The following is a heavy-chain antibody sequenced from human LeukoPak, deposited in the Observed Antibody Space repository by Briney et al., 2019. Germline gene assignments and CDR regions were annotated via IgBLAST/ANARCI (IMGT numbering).Heavy chain of an antibody. Sequence: PGGSLRLSCAASGFTFSSYSMNWVRQAPGEGLEWVSSISSSSSYIYYADSVKGRFTISRDNAKNSLYLQMNSLRAEDTAVYYCARDRGYYYDSSGYYDYWGQGTLVTVSS. CDR3: ARDRGYYYDSSGYYDY. D-gene: IGHD3-22*01. CDR2: ISSSSSYI. V-gene: IGHV3-21*01. J-gene: IGHJ4*02. CDR1: GFTFSSYS.